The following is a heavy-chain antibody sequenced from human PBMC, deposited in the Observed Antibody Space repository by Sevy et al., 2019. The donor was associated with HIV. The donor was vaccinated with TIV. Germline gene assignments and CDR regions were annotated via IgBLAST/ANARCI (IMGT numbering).Heavy chain of an antibody. D-gene: IGHD4-4*01. CDR3: ARPTSDLYSNYYYFDY. CDR1: GYRFTTYW. CDR2: IYPDDSET. V-gene: IGHV5-51*01. J-gene: IGHJ4*02. Sequence: GESLKISCKVSGYRFTTYWIGWVRQMPGKGLEWIGIIYPDDSETGYSPSFEGQVTISADKSISTTYLQWSSLKASDTAMYYCARPTSDLYSNYYYFDYWGQGTLVTVSS.